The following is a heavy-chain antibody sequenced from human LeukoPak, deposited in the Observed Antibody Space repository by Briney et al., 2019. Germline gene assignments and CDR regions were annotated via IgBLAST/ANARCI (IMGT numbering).Heavy chain of an antibody. CDR2: ISAYNGNT. D-gene: IGHD6-19*01. Sequence: GASVKVSCKASGYTFTSYGINWVRQAPGQGLEWMGWISAYNGNTNYAQKLQGRVTMTTDTSTSTAYMELRSLRSDDTAVYYCARTDSSGWYGGVHYFDYWGQGTLVTVSS. CDR3: ARTDSSGWYGGVHYFDY. J-gene: IGHJ4*02. CDR1: GYTFTSYG. V-gene: IGHV1-18*01.